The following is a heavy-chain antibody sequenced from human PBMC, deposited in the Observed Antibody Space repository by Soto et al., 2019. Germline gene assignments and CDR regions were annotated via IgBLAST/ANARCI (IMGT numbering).Heavy chain of an antibody. Sequence: LRLSCAASGFTFSSYAMHWVRQAPGKGLEWVAVISYDGSNKYYADSVKGRFTISRDNSKNTLYLQMNSLRAEDTAVYYCAGGGSGESNWFDPWGQGTLVTVSS. CDR1: GFTFSSYA. CDR3: AGGGSGESNWFDP. CDR2: ISYDGSNK. D-gene: IGHD3-10*01. J-gene: IGHJ5*02. V-gene: IGHV3-30-3*01.